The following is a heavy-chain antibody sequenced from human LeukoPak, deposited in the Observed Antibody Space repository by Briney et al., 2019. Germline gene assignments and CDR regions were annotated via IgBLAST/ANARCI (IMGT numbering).Heavy chain of an antibody. D-gene: IGHD3-3*01. CDR1: GDSVSANGAA. V-gene: IGHV6-1*01. CDR2: TYYRSKWYN. J-gene: IGHJ3*02. Sequence: SQTLSLTCAISGDSVSANGAAWNWIRQSPSRGLEWLGRTYYRSKWYNDYAVSVKSRITVNPDTSKNQFSLQLNSVTPEDTAVYYCARVPYYDFQADAFDIWGQGTMVTVSS. CDR3: ARVPYYDFQADAFDI.